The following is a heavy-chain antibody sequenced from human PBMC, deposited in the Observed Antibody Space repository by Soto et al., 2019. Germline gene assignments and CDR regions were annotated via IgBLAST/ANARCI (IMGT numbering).Heavy chain of an antibody. CDR3: SGQTFTIAAASYGRSNWFDP. D-gene: IGHD6-25*01. Sequence: SETLSLTCSASGGSITSSSHFWGWVRQPPGKGLEWIGTIYFTGNTYYTPSLKSRLTMSIDTSKNEFSLRLNSVTAADTAVYYCSGQTFTIAAASYGRSNWFDPWGPGTLVTVSS. CDR1: GGSITSSSHF. V-gene: IGHV4-39*01. J-gene: IGHJ5*02. CDR2: IYFTGNT.